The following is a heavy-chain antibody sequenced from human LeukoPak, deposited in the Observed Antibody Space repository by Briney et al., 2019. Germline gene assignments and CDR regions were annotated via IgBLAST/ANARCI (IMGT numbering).Heavy chain of an antibody. CDR1: GGSFSGYY. Sequence: PSETLSLTCGVYGGSFSGYYWTWLRQPPGKGLEWIGEINHSGSATHNPSLQSRVTISLDTSKNHFSLKLSSVTAADTAVYYCARAHRNDLEVVIVTTDYSQYYMDVWGKGTTVTVPS. CDR3: ARAHRNDLEVVIVTTDYSQYYMDV. V-gene: IGHV4-34*01. J-gene: IGHJ6*03. D-gene: IGHD2-15*01. CDR2: INHSGSA.